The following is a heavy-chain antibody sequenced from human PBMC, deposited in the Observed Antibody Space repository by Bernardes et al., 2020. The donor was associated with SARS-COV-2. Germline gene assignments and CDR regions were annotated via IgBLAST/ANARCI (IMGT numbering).Heavy chain of an antibody. D-gene: IGHD6-13*01. CDR3: ARWDFIAPGHREFFDY. J-gene: IGHJ4*02. V-gene: IGHV4-38-2*01. CDR1: GYSITSGYF. CDR2: IYHSGST. Sequence: SETLSLTCAVSGYSITSGYFWGWIRQPPGKGLEWIGSIYHSGSTYYSPSLKSRVTTSVDTSKNQFSLNVRSVTAADTAVYFCARWDFIAPGHREFFDYWGQGILVTVSS.